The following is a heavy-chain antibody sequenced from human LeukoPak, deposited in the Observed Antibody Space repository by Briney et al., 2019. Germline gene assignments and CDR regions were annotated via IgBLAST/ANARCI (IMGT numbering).Heavy chain of an antibody. V-gene: IGHV4-31*03. CDR1: GGSISSDSYY. Sequence: SETLSLTCTVSGGSISSDSYYWSWIRQRPGLGLEWIGYVYYTGSTYYNPSLRSRISLSLDTSEKQISLRLTPVTATDSAVYYCARGLYDTSGYHFDYWDQGTLVTVSS. J-gene: IGHJ4*02. CDR3: ARGLYDTSGYHFDY. CDR2: VYYTGST. D-gene: IGHD3-22*01.